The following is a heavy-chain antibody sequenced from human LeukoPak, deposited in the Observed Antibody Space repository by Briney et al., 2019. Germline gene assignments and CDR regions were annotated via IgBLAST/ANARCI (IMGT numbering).Heavy chain of an antibody. CDR2: INPNSGGT. D-gene: IGHD6-13*01. Sequence: GASVKVSCKASGYTFSGYYMHWVRQARGQGLEWMGWINPNSGGTNYAQRFQGRVTMTRDTSISTAYMELSRLRSDDTAVYYCARDLYHSSSWDFDYWGQGTLVTVSS. CDR3: ARDLYHSSSWDFDY. V-gene: IGHV1-2*02. CDR1: GYTFSGYY. J-gene: IGHJ4*02.